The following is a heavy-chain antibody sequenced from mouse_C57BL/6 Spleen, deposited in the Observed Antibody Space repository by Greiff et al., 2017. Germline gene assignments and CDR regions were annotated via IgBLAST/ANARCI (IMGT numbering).Heavy chain of an antibody. Sequence: VKLQQSGAELARPGASVKLSCKASGYTFTSYGISWVKQRTGQGLEWIGEIYPRSGNTYYNEKFKGKATLTADKSSSTAYMELRSLTSEDSAVYFCARLGEKFAYWGQGTLVTVSA. CDR3: ARLGEKFAY. V-gene: IGHV1-81*01. J-gene: IGHJ3*01. CDR2: IYPRSGNT. CDR1: GYTFTSYG.